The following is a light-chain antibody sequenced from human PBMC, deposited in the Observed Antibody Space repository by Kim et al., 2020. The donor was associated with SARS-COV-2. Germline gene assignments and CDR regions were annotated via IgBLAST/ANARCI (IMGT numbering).Light chain of an antibody. J-gene: IGKJ2*01. CDR1: QSLLHNDGKTY. V-gene: IGKV2D-29*01. CDR3: IQTLQFPYT. Sequence: QPASISCKSSQSLLHNDGKTYLYWYLQRPGQPPQLLIYEVSKWFSGVPDRFSGSGSGTDFTLKISRVEAEDVGIYYCIQTLQFPYTFGQGTKLEI. CDR2: EVS.